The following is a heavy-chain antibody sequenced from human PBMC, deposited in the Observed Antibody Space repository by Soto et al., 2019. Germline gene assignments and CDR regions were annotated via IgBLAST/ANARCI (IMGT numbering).Heavy chain of an antibody. CDR2: IIPMFGTA. CDR1: GGTFSTYA. V-gene: IGHV1-69*13. D-gene: IGHD5-18*01. CDR3: ASGIQLWLRRINNGYSG. J-gene: IGHJ4*02. Sequence: ASVKVSCKAPGGTFSTYAISWVRQAPGQGLEWMGGIIPMFGTANYAQRFQGRVTITADESTNTVYMELSSLRSEDTAVYFCASGIQLWLRRINNGYSGWGQGTLVTVSS.